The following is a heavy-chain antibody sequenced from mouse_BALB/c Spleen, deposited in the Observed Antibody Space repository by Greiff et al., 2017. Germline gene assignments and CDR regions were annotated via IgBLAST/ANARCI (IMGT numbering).Heavy chain of an antibody. CDR1: GYTFTSYT. CDR3: AGTGTDYAMDY. CDR2: INPSSGYT. J-gene: IGHJ4*01. Sequence: VHLVESGAELARPGASVKMSCKASGYTFTSYTMHWVKQRPGQGLEWIGYINPSSGYTNYNQKFKDKATLTADKSSSTAYMQLSSLTSEDSAVYYCAGTGTDYAMDYWGQGTSVTVSS. D-gene: IGHD4-1*01. V-gene: IGHV1-4*01.